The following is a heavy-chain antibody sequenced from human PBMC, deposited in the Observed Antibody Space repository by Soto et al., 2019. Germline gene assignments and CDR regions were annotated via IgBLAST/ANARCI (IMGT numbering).Heavy chain of an antibody. CDR1: GGSFNSGGYY. D-gene: IGHD6-13*01. J-gene: IGHJ4*02. Sequence: QVQLQESGPGLVKPSQTLSLICTVSGGSFNSGGYYWNWIRQHPGKGLEWIGYIFSSGSTYYNPFLRSRFTPSAATSETQFSLNLCSATAAATAVYFCARGYRQSGYSSSWVFDYWGQGTLVNVSS. CDR3: ARGYRQSGYSSSWVFDY. CDR2: IFSSGST. V-gene: IGHV4-31*03.